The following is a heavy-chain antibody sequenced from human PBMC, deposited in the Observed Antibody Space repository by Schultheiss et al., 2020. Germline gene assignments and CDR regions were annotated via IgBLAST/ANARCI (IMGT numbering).Heavy chain of an antibody. Sequence: SETLSLTCTVSGGSISSSSYYWGWIRQPPGKGLEWIGSIYYSGSTYYNPSLKSRVTISVDTSKNQFSLKLSSVTAADTAVYYCARGRLGAVSYWGQGTLVTVSS. D-gene: IGHD2/OR15-2a*01. V-gene: IGHV4-39*01. CDR2: IYYSGST. CDR3: ARGRLGAVSY. CDR1: GGSISSSSYY. J-gene: IGHJ4*02.